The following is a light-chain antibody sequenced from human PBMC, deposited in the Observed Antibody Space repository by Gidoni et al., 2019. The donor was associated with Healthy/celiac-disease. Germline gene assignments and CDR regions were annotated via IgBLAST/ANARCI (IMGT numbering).Light chain of an antibody. Sequence: SCRASQSVSSSYLAWYQQKPGQAPRLLIYGASSRATGIPDRFSGSGSGTDFTLTISRLEPEDFAVYYCQQYGSSRWTFXQXTKVEIK. V-gene: IGKV3-20*01. CDR2: GAS. J-gene: IGKJ1*01. CDR3: QQYGSSRWT. CDR1: QSVSSSY.